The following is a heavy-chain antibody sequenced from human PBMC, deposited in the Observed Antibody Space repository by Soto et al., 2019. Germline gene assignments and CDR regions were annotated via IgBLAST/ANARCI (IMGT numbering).Heavy chain of an antibody. Sequence: PSETLSLTCAVYGGSFSAYYWSWVRQPPGQGLEWIGEINHSGSTNSNPSPKSRVTISVDTSKNQFSLNLSSVTAADTAVYYCASGSGRLPFDYWGQGTLVTVSS. CDR1: GGSFSAYY. J-gene: IGHJ4*02. V-gene: IGHV4-34*01. CDR2: INHSGST. D-gene: IGHD3-10*01. CDR3: ASGSGRLPFDY.